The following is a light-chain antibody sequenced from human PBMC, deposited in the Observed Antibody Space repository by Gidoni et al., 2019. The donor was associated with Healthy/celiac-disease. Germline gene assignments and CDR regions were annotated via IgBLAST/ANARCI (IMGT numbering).Light chain of an antibody. J-gene: IGLJ2*01. Sequence: QSVLTQPPSASGTPGQRVTISCSGSSSNIGSNTVNWYQQLPGTAPKLLIYSNNQRPSGVPDRFSGSKSGTSASRAISGLQSEDEADYYCAAWDDSLNGHVVVGGGTKLTVL. V-gene: IGLV1-44*01. CDR1: SSNIGSNT. CDR3: AAWDDSLNGHVV. CDR2: SNN.